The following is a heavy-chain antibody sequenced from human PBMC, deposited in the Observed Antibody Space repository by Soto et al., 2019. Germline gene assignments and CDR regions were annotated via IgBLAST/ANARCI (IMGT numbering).Heavy chain of an antibody. CDR1: GYTFTSYA. Sequence: QVQLVQSGAEVKKPGASVKVSCKASGYTFTSYAIHWVRQAPGQRLEWMGWINAGNGNTKYSQKFQDGVTITRDTSASTAYMELSSLRSEDTAVYYCARDLGGWPDYWGQGTLVTVSS. D-gene: IGHD6-19*01. V-gene: IGHV1-3*01. CDR3: ARDLGGWPDY. CDR2: INAGNGNT. J-gene: IGHJ4*02.